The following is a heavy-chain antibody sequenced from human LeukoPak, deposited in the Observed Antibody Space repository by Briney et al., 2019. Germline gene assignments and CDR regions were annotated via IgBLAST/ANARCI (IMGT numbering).Heavy chain of an antibody. V-gene: IGHV4-34*01. J-gene: IGHJ6*03. D-gene: IGHD6-13*01. Sequence: PSETLSLTCAVYGGSFSGYYWSWIRQPPGKGLEWIGEINHSGSTNYNPSLKSRVTISVDTSKNQFSLKLSSVTAADTAVYYCARAHERYSSSWYFYYYYYMDVWGKGTTVTVSS. CDR3: ARAHERYSSSWYFYYYYYMDV. CDR2: INHSGST. CDR1: GGSFSGYY.